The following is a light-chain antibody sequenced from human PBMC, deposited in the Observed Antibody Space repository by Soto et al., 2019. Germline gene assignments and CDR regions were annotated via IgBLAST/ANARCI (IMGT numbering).Light chain of an antibody. V-gene: IGKV1-27*01. CDR1: QGISSC. J-gene: IGKJ4*01. CDR2: AAS. CDR3: QKYNSAPRT. Sequence: DVQMTQSPSSLSSSLGDRATITCRASQGISSCLAWYQQKPGHVPKLLIYAASILQTGVPSRFSGSGSGTDFTLTISSLEPEDVATYYCQKYNSAPRTFGGGTKVEIK.